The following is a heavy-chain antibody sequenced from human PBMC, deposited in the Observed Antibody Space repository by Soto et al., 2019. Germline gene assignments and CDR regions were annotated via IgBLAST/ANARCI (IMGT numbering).Heavy chain of an antibody. J-gene: IGHJ4*02. Sequence: SLRLSCAASGFTFSSYGMHWVRQAPGKGLEWVAVIWYDGSNKYYADSVKGRFTISRNNSKNTLYMQMNSLRAEDTSVYYCARDFDYYYDSSGSPEYYFDYWGQGTLVTVSS. CDR3: ARDFDYYYDSSGSPEYYFDY. CDR1: GFTFSSYG. CDR2: IWYDGSNK. D-gene: IGHD3-22*01. V-gene: IGHV3-33*01.